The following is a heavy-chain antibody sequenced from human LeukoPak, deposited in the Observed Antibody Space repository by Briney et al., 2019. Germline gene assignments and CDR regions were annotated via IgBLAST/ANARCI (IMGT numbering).Heavy chain of an antibody. V-gene: IGHV4-61*02. J-gene: IGHJ3*02. CDR1: GDSISSGDYY. Sequence: PSETLSLTCTVSGDSISSGDYYWSWIRQPAGKGLEWIGRISSSGSTNYNPSLKSRVTMSVDTSKNQFSLKLSSVTAADTAVYYCARGDSRRAFDIWGQGTMVTVSS. D-gene: IGHD1-14*01. CDR3: ARGDSRRAFDI. CDR2: ISSSGST.